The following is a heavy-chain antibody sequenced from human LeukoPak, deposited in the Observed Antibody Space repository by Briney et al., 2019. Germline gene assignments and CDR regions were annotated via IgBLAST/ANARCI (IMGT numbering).Heavy chain of an antibody. CDR1: GYTFTDYY. CDR3: ARDQQTPLSGGWYMHF. D-gene: IGHD1-1*01. Sequence: GASVKVSCRASGYTFTDYYMHWVRQAPGQGLEWMGWINPNSGGTNYAQKFKGRVTMTRDTSITTAYMELSSLRSDDTAVYYCARDQQTPLSGGWYMHFWGKGTTVTISS. J-gene: IGHJ6*03. CDR2: INPNSGGT. V-gene: IGHV1-2*02.